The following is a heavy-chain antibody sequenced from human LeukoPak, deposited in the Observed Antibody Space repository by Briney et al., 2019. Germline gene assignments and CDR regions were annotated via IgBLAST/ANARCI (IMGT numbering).Heavy chain of an antibody. CDR1: GYTFTSYY. V-gene: IGHV1-46*01. Sequence: ASVKVSCKASGYTFTSYYMHWVRQAPGQGLEWMGIINPSGGGTTYAQTFQGRVTMTRDTSTSTVYMELSSLRSEDTAVYYCARVPYYYDSSGYYLNDAFDIWGQGTMVTVSS. CDR3: ARVPYYYDSSGYYLNDAFDI. D-gene: IGHD3-22*01. J-gene: IGHJ3*02. CDR2: INPSGGGT.